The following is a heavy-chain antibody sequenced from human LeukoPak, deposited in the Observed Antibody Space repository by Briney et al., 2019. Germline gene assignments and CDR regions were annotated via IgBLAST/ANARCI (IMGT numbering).Heavy chain of an antibody. Sequence: SETLSLTCAVYGGSFSGYYWSWIRQPPGKGLEWIGEINHSGSTNYNPSLKSRVTISVDTSKNQFSLKLSSVTAADTAVYYCARENGDYYYYFYMDVWGKGTTVTISS. J-gene: IGHJ6*03. CDR2: INHSGST. CDR1: GGSFSGYY. CDR3: ARENGDYYYYFYMDV. V-gene: IGHV4-34*01. D-gene: IGHD4-17*01.